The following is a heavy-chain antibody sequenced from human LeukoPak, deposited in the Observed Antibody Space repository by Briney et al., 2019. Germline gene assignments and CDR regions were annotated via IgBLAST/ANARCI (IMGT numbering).Heavy chain of an antibody. CDR2: IYYSGST. D-gene: IGHD4-23*01. V-gene: IGHV4-59*01. CDR1: GGSISSYY. J-gene: IGHJ4*02. Sequence: SETLSLTCTVSGGSISSYYWSWMRQPPGKGLEWIGYIYYSGSTNYNPSLKSRVTISVDTSKNQFSLKLSSVTAADTAVYYCARVRGGESFDYWGQGTLVTVSS. CDR3: ARVRGGESFDY.